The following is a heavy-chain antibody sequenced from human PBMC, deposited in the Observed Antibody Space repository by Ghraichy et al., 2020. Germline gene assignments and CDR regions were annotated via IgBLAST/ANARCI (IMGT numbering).Heavy chain of an antibody. CDR1: GFIFSSYS. CDR3: ARVGEWSNAFDI. V-gene: IGHV3-48*02. J-gene: IGHJ3*02. D-gene: IGHD3-3*01. Sequence: GGSLRLSCAASGFIFSSYSMNWVRQAPGKGLEWVSYISSSSRTIYYADSVKGRFTISRDNAKNSLYLQMNSLRDEDTAVFYCARVGEWSNAFDIWGQGTMVTVSS. CDR2: ISSSSRTI.